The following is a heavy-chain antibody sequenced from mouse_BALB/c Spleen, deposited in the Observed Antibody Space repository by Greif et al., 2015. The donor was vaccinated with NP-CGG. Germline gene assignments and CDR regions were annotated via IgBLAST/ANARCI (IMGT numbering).Heavy chain of an antibody. CDR1: GDSITSGY. CDR3: ARDYDGSYYWYFDV. Sequence: VQLQQSGPSLVKPSQTLSLTCSVTGDSITSGYWNWVRKFPGNKLEYVGYISYSGSTYYNPSLKSRISITRDTSKNQYYLQLNSVTTEDTATYYCARDYDGSYYWYFDVWGAGTTVTVSS. D-gene: IGHD2-3*01. J-gene: IGHJ1*01. V-gene: IGHV3-8*02. CDR2: ISYSGST.